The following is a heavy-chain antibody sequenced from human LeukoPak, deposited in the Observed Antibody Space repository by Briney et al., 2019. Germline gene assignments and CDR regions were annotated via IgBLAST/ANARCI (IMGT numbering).Heavy chain of an antibody. Sequence: GGSLRLSCAASGFTFSGLWMHWVRQAPGKGQVWISRLHSDGSNTDYADSVKGRFTISRDNAKNTLSLQMNSLSAEDTAVHYCARDSGGYPGHFDYWGQGTLVTVSS. V-gene: IGHV3-74*01. CDR1: GFTFSGLW. J-gene: IGHJ4*02. D-gene: IGHD1-26*01. CDR2: LHSDGSNT. CDR3: ARDSGGYPGHFDY.